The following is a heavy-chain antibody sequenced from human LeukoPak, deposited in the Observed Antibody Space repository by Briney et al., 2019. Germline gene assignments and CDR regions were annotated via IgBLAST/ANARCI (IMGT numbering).Heavy chain of an antibody. CDR1: GGSISSYY. CDR2: IYYSGST. Sequence: PSETLSLTCTVSGGSISSYYWSWIRQPPGKGLEWIGYIYYSGSTNYNPSLKSRVTISVDTSKNQFSLKLSSVTAADTAVYYCARLLTATNNPDDYYYYYIDVWGKGTTVTVSS. J-gene: IGHJ6*03. V-gene: IGHV4-59*01. CDR3: ARLLTATNNPDDYYYYYIDV. D-gene: IGHD4-11*01.